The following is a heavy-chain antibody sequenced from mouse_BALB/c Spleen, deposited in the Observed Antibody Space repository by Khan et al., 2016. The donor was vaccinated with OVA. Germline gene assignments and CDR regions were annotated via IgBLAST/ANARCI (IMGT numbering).Heavy chain of an antibody. CDR3: ARSQLGLRFDY. D-gene: IGHD3-1*01. J-gene: IGHJ2*01. Sequence: QVQLQQSGAELVGPGTSVKVSCKASGYAFTSYLIEWVNQRPGQGLEWIGLINPGNGITNHNEKFRGKATLTADKSSTTAYMQFSSLTSDDSAVYFCARSQLGLRFDYWGQGTTLTVSS. CDR2: INPGNGIT. CDR1: GYAFTSYL. V-gene: IGHV1-54*01.